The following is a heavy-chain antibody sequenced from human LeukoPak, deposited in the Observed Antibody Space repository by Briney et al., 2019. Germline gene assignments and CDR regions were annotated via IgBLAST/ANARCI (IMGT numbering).Heavy chain of an antibody. V-gene: IGHV4-30-2*01. Sequence: PSQTLSLTCTVSGGSISSGGYYWSWIRQPPGKGLEWIGYIYHSGSTYYNPSLKSRVTISVDTSKNQFSLKLSSVTAADTAVYYCARRTVTNGWFRIDYWGQGSLVIVSS. CDR2: IYHSGST. CDR3: ARRTVTNGWFRIDY. D-gene: IGHD6-19*01. CDR1: GGSISSGGYY. J-gene: IGHJ4*02.